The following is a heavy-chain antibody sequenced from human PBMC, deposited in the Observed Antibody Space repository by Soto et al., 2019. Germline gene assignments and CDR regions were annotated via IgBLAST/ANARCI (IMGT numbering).Heavy chain of an antibody. D-gene: IGHD3-9*01. CDR1: GYTFTSYY. CDR2: INPSGGST. Sequence: ASVKVSCKASGYTFTSYYMHWVRQAPGQGLEWMGIINPSGGSTSYAQKFQGRVTMTRDTSTSTAYMELRSLRSDDTAVYYCARVIFEYDILAGRSHGDAWGQGTLVPVAS. CDR3: ARVIFEYDILAGRSHGDA. J-gene: IGHJ5*02. V-gene: IGHV1-46*01.